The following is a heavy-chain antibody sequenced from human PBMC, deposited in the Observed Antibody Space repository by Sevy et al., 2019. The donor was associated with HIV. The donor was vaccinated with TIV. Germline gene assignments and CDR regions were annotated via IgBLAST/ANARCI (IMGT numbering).Heavy chain of an antibody. J-gene: IGHJ4*02. V-gene: IGHV5-10-1*01. Sequence: GESLKISCKGSGYSFTTYWITWVRQMPGKGLEWMGRIDPSDSYTNYSPSFQGHVTISADKSISSVYLQWSSLKASDTAMYYCARHLGYYDSGTYYDYCDYWGQGTLVTVSS. D-gene: IGHD3-10*01. CDR2: IDPSDSYT. CDR1: GYSFTTYW. CDR3: ARHLGYYDSGTYYDYCDY.